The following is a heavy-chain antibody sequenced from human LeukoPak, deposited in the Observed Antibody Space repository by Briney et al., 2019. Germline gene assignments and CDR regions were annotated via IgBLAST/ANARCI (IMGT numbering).Heavy chain of an antibody. J-gene: IGHJ4*02. Sequence: GGSLRLSCAASGFTFSSYGMHWVRQAPGKGLEWVAVISYDGSNKYYADSVKGRFTISRDNSENTLYLQMNSLRAEDTAVYYCASTVAPQYYFDYWGQGTLVTVSS. CDR1: GFTFSSYG. CDR2: ISYDGSNK. V-gene: IGHV3-30*03. D-gene: IGHD4-11*01. CDR3: ASTVAPQYYFDY.